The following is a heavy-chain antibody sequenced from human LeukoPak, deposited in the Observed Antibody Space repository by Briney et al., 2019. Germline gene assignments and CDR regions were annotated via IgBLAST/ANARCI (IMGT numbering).Heavy chain of an antibody. Sequence: ASVKVSCKASGGTFSSYAISWVRQAPGQGLEWMGRIIPILGIANYAQKFQGRVTITADKSTSTAYMELSSLRSEDTAVYYCARASFAYYYDSSGSKEGAFDIWGQGTMVTVSS. J-gene: IGHJ3*02. V-gene: IGHV1-69*04. CDR1: GGTFSSYA. CDR2: IIPILGIA. D-gene: IGHD3-22*01. CDR3: ARASFAYYYDSSGSKEGAFDI.